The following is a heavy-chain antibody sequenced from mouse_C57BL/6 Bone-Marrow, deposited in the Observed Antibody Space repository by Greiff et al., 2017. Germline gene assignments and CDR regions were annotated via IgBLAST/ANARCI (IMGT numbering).Heavy chain of an antibody. CDR1: GFNIKDDY. CDR2: IDPENGDT. Sequence: VQLKESGAELVRPGASVKLSCTASGFNIKDDYMDWVKQRPEQGLEWIGWIDPENGDTDYASKFQGKATITVDTSSNAAYLQRSSLTSEDTAVYYCTRIAYWGQGTLVTVSA. CDR3: TRIAY. V-gene: IGHV14-4*01. J-gene: IGHJ3*01.